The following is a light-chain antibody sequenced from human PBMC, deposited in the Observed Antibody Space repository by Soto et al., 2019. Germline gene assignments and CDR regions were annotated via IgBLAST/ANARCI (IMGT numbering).Light chain of an antibody. CDR2: GAA. J-gene: IGKJ5*01. Sequence: DIVWAQSHSTLSLSPGERSALSCSPMQSVSRSYIAWDQQKPGQAPRLLIYGAARRATGIPDRFSGGGCGTDFTLTISGLEPEDFAVYFCQQRSDWRPVISFGQGTRLEIK. CDR3: QQRSDWRPVIS. V-gene: IGKV3D-20*02. CDR1: QSVSRSY.